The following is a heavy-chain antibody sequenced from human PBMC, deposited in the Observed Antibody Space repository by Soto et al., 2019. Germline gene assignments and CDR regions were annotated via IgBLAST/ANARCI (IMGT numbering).Heavy chain of an antibody. CDR3: AXALGNSYGSGWPSTIDY. CDR2: ISGSGGST. V-gene: IGHV3-23*01. CDR1: GFTFSSYA. D-gene: IGHD6-19*01. J-gene: IGHJ4*02. Sequence: GGSLRLSCAASGFTFSSYAMSWVRQAPGKGLEWVSAISGSGGSTYYADSVKGRFTISRDNSKNTLYLQMNSLRAEDTAVYYCAXALGNSYGSGWPSTIDYWGQGTLVTVSS.